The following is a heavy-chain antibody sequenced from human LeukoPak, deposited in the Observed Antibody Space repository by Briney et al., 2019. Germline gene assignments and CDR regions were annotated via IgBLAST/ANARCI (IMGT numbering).Heavy chain of an antibody. Sequence: ASVKVSCKASGYTFTSYGISWVRQAPGQGLEWMGWISAYNGNTNYAQKLQGRVTMTTDTSTSTAYMELRSLRSDDTAVYSCSRVGPAITGTMGCDYWGRGTLVTVSS. J-gene: IGHJ4*02. CDR3: SRVGPAITGTMGCDY. CDR2: ISAYNGNT. CDR1: GYTFTSYG. D-gene: IGHD1-7*01. V-gene: IGHV1-18*01.